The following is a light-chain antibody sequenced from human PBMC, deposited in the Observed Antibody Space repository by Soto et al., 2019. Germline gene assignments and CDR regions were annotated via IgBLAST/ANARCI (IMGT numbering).Light chain of an antibody. Sequence: QSVLTQPPSASGTPGQRVTISCSGSSSNIGSNYVYWYQQLPGTAPKLLIYSNDQRPSGVPDRLSGSKSGTSASLAISGLRSEDEADYYCAAWDDSLSAYVVFGGGTKLTVL. CDR2: SND. V-gene: IGLV1-47*02. CDR1: SSNIGSNY. J-gene: IGLJ2*01. CDR3: AAWDDSLSAYVV.